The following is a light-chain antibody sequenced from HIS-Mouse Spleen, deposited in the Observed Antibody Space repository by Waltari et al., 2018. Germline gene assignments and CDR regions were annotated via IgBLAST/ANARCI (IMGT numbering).Light chain of an antibody. V-gene: IGKV1-8*01. Sequence: AIRMTQSPSSLSASTGDRVTITCRASQGISSYLAWYQQKPGKAPKLLIYAASTLQSGVPSRFSGSGSVTDFTLTISCLQSEDFATYYCQQYYSYTFTFGPGTKVDIK. CDR2: AAS. CDR1: QGISSY. CDR3: QQYYSYTFT. J-gene: IGKJ3*01.